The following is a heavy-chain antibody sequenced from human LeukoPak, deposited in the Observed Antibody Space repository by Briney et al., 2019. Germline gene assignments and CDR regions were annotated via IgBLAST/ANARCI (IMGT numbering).Heavy chain of an antibody. D-gene: IGHD3-10*01. Sequence: GGSLRLSCAASGFTFRSYSMNWVRQAPGKGLEWVSSISTSRSYIYYADSVKGRFTISRDNAKNSLYLQMNSLRAEDTAVYYCARAGFTFSDYFGSFFDYWGQGTLVTVSS. CDR2: ISTSRSYI. CDR3: ARAGFTFSDYFGSFFDY. V-gene: IGHV3-21*01. CDR1: GFTFRSYS. J-gene: IGHJ4*02.